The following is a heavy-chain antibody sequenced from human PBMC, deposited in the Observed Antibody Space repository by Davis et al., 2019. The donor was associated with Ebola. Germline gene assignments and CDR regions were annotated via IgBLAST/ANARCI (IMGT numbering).Heavy chain of an antibody. V-gene: IGHV3-33*01. CDR3: ARVPPEGAAVDY. CDR1: GFTFSSYG. J-gene: IGHJ4*02. D-gene: IGHD1-26*01. Sequence: GESLKISCAASGFTFSSYGMHWVRQAPGKGLEWVAVIWYDGSNKYYADSVKGRFTISRDNSKNTLYLQMNSLRAEDTAVYYCARVPPEGAAVDYWGQGTLVTVSS. CDR2: IWYDGSNK.